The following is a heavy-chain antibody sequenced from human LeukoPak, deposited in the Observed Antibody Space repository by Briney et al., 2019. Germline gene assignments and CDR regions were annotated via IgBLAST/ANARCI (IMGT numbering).Heavy chain of an antibody. CDR2: ISGYNGNT. CDR1: GYTFTNYG. D-gene: IGHD3-22*01. Sequence: GASVEVSCKASGYTFTNYGISWVRQAPGQGLEWMGWISGYNGNTYYAQKFQGRVTMTTDTSTSTAYMELRSLRSDDTAAYYCARDRYYYDSSDYYFFDYWGQGTLVTVSS. CDR3: ARDRYYYDSSDYYFFDY. J-gene: IGHJ4*02. V-gene: IGHV1-18*01.